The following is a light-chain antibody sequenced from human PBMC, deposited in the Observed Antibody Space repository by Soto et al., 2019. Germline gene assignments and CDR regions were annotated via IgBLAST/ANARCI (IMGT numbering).Light chain of an antibody. CDR2: KAS. Sequence: DIQMTQSRSTLSASGGDRVIITFRASQSISSWLAWYQQKPGKAPKLLINKASSLESGVPSRFSGSGSGTEFTLTISSLQPDDFATYYCQHFNSYPWTFGQGTKVHI. CDR1: QSISSW. CDR3: QHFNSYPWT. V-gene: IGKV1-5*03. J-gene: IGKJ1*01.